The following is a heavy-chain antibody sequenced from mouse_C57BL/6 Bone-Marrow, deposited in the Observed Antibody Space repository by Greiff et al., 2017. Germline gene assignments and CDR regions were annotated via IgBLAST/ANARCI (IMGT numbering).Heavy chain of an antibody. CDR3: ARSRDEDDDY. J-gene: IGHJ2*01. CDR2: IDPEAGGT. CDR1: GFNIKDYY. V-gene: IGHV14-2*01. Sequence: EVQLQQSGAELVKPGASVKLSCKASGFNIKDYYMHWVKQRTEQGLEWIGRIDPEAGGTTYAPKFQGKATITADTSSNTAYLQLRSLTSEDSAVXYCARSRDEDDDYWGQGTTLTVSA. D-gene: IGHD1-1*01.